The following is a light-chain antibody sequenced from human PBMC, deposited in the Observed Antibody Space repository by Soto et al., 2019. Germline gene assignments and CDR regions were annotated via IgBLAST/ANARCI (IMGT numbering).Light chain of an antibody. CDR3: GTWDSSLSVGI. Sequence: QSVLTQPPSVSAAPGQKVTISCSGSSSNIGNNYVSWYQQLPGTAPKLLIYDNDKRPSGIPDRFSGSKSGTSATLGITGLQTGDEADYYCGTWDSSLSVGIFGGGTNLTVL. V-gene: IGLV1-51*01. J-gene: IGLJ2*01. CDR1: SSNIGNNY. CDR2: DND.